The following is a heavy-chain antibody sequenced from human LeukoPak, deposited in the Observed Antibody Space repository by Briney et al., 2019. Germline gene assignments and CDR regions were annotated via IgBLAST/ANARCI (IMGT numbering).Heavy chain of an antibody. CDR2: IYHSGST. Sequence: SETLSLTCTVSGGSISSGGYYWSWIRQPPGKGLEWIGYIYHSGSTYYNPSLKSRVTISADRSKNQFSLKLSSVTAADTAVYYCARDPTNWFDPWGQGTLVTVSS. J-gene: IGHJ5*02. V-gene: IGHV4-30-2*01. CDR1: GGSISSGGYY. CDR3: ARDPTNWFDP.